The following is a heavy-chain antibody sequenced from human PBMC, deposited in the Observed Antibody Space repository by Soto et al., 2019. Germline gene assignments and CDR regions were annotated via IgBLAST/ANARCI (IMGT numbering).Heavy chain of an antibody. CDR3: ARGRVVVPAAIYWFDP. J-gene: IGHJ5*02. CDR2: INHSGST. Sequence: SETLSLTCAVYGGSFSGYYWSWIRQPPGKGLEWIGEINHSGSTNYNPSLKSRVTISVDTSKNQFSLKLSSVTAADTAVYYCARGRVVVPAAIYWFDPWGQGTLVTV. D-gene: IGHD2-2*02. CDR1: GGSFSGYY. V-gene: IGHV4-34*01.